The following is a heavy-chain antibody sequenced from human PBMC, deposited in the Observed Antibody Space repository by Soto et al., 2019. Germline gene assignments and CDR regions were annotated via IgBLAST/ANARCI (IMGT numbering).Heavy chain of an antibody. CDR2: ISAYNGDT. CDR3: ARDRGVAPPVAGNTHYYYYMDV. Sequence: QDQLVQSGGEVKKPGASVKVSCKASGYSFTNYGITWVRQAPGQGVEWMGWISAYNGDTNYDQTLQGRVTMTTEASTSTAYLELRSLRSDETALYYCARDRGVAPPVAGNTHYYYYMDVWGKGTTVTVSS. CDR1: GYSFTNYG. V-gene: IGHV1-18*01. J-gene: IGHJ6*03. D-gene: IGHD6-19*01.